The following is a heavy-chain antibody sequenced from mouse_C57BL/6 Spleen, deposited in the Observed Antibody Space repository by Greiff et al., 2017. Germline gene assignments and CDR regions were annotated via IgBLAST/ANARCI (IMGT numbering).Heavy chain of an antibody. D-gene: IGHD1-1*01. Sequence: QVQLQQSGAELVRPGASVTLSCKASGYTFTDYELHWVKQTPVHGLEWIGAIDPETGGTAYNQKFKGKAILTADKSSSTAYMELRSLTSEDSAVYYCTRGERYYGSSLSPFDYWGQGTTLTVSS. CDR3: TRGERYYGSSLSPFDY. CDR2: IDPETGGT. CDR1: GYTFTDYE. V-gene: IGHV1-15*01. J-gene: IGHJ2*01.